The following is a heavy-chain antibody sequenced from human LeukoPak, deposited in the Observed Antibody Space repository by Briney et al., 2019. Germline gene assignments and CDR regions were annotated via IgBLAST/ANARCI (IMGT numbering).Heavy chain of an antibody. Sequence: GASVKVSCKASGYTFSSYGISWVRQTPGQGLEWMGWISANNGNTKYAQNLQGRVTMTTDTSTSTAYMELRSLRSDDTAVYYCARKGITSDYYYYYMDVWGKGTMVTVSS. CDR2: ISANNGNT. V-gene: IGHV1-18*01. CDR1: GYTFSSYG. D-gene: IGHD3-16*01. CDR3: ARKGITSDYYYYYMDV. J-gene: IGHJ6*03.